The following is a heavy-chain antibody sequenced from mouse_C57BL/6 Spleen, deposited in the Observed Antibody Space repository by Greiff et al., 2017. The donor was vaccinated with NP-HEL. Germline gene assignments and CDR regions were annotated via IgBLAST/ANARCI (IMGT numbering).Heavy chain of an antibody. CDR1: GYAFTNYL. CDR3: ARGSPDAMDY. Sequence: QVQLQQSGAELVRPGTSVKVSCKASGYAFTNYLIEWVKQRPGQGLEWIGVINPGSGGTNYNEKFKGKATLTADKSSSTAYMQLSSLTSEDSAVYFCARGSPDAMDYWGQGTSVTVSS. CDR2: INPGSGGT. J-gene: IGHJ4*01. V-gene: IGHV1-54*01.